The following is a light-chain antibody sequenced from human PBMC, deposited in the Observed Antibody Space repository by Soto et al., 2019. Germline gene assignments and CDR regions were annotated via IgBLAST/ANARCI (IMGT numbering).Light chain of an antibody. J-gene: IGLJ2*01. CDR3: CSYAGNYTF. CDR2: DVT. Sequence: QSALTQPRSVSGSPGQSVTISCTGTSNDVGGYDYVSWYQQYPGKAPTYILYDVTKRPSGVPDRCSGSKSGNTASLTISGLQADDEADYYCCSYAGNYTFVGGGTKLTVL. CDR1: SNDVGGYDY. V-gene: IGLV2-11*01.